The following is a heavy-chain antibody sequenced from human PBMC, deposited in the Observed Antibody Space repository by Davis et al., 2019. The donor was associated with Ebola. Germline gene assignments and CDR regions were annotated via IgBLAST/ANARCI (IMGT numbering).Heavy chain of an antibody. D-gene: IGHD3-22*01. Sequence: LRLSCAASGFTFSSYAMSWVRQHPGKGLEWIGYVYDSGSTYYNPSLKSRVSISLDTSQNQLSLNLNSVTAADTAVYYCARRSYYNGPINNWGRGTLVTVSS. V-gene: IGHV4-31*02. CDR2: VYDSGST. CDR3: ARRSYYNGPINN. CDR1: GFTFSSYA. J-gene: IGHJ4*02.